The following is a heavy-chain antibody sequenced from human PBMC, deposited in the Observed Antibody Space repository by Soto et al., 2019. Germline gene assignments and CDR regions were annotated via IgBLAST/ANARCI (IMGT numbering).Heavy chain of an antibody. Sequence: EVQLLESGGGLVQPGGSLRLSCAASGFTFSSYAMSWVRQAPGKGLEWVSAISGSGGSTYYADSVKGRFTISRDNSKNTLYLQMNSLRAEDTAVYYCARGGDYYYNGMDVWGQGTTVTVSS. CDR1: GFTFSSYA. CDR2: ISGSGGST. D-gene: IGHD1-26*01. V-gene: IGHV3-23*01. CDR3: ARGGDYYYNGMDV. J-gene: IGHJ6*02.